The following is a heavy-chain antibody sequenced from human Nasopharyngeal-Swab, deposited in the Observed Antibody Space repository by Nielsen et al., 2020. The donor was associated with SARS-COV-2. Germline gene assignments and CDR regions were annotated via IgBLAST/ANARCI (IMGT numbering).Heavy chain of an antibody. CDR3: ARAIGVKAFGI. CDR1: GGSIGSYF. CDR2: IYYTVNT. J-gene: IGHJ3*02. V-gene: IGHV4-59*13. Sequence: SETLSLTCTVSGGSIGSYFWSWIRQPPGKGLEWIGYIYYTVNTNYNPSLESRVTISMDKSRNQFSLKLSSVSAADTAVYFCARAIGVKAFGIWGQGTVVTVSS. D-gene: IGHD3-3*01.